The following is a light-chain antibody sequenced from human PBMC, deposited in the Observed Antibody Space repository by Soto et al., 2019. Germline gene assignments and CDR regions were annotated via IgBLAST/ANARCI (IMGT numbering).Light chain of an antibody. CDR1: QSVSSSY. CDR3: QQYGSSRYT. J-gene: IGKJ2*01. CDR2: GAS. V-gene: IGKV3-20*01. Sequence: EIVLTQSPGTLSLSPGERATLSCRASQSVSSSYLAWYQQKPGQAPRLLIYGASSRATGIPDRLSGSGSGTDFTLTISRLETEDFAVYYCQQYGSSRYTFGQGTTLEIK.